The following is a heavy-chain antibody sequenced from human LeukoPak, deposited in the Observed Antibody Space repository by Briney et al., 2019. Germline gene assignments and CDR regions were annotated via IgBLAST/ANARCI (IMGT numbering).Heavy chain of an antibody. Sequence: PSETLPLTCAVYGGSFSGYYWGWIRQPPGKGLEWIGSIYYSGSTYYNPSLKSRATISVDTSKNQFSLKLSSVTAADTAVYYCARHEASNYFDYWGQGTLVTVSS. D-gene: IGHD4-4*01. J-gene: IGHJ4*02. CDR3: ARHEASNYFDY. V-gene: IGHV4-39*01. CDR1: GGSFSGYY. CDR2: IYYSGST.